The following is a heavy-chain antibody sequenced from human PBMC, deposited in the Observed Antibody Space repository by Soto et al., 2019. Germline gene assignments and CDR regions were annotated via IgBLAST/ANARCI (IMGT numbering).Heavy chain of an antibody. D-gene: IGHD2-2*02. V-gene: IGHV4-39*01. Sequence: SETLSLTCTVSGGSINYSNYYWGWIRQPPGKGLEWIGNIYYTGSTYYNPSLKSRVTISVDTSKNQFSLRLSSVTAADTAVHYCARGYTPKIIDYWGQGSLVTVSS. CDR3: ARGYTPKIIDY. J-gene: IGHJ4*02. CDR1: GGSINYSNYY. CDR2: IYYTGST.